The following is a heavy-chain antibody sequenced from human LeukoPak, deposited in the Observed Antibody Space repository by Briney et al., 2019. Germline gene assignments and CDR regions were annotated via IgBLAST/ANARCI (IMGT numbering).Heavy chain of an antibody. D-gene: IGHD1-26*01. Sequence: PGGSLRLSCAASGFTFSSYSMYWVRQAPGKGLEWVSSISSSSYIYYADSVKGRFTISRDNAKNSLYLQMNSLRAEDTAVYYCARRISGRYPTWGQGTLVTVSS. CDR3: ARRISGRYPT. V-gene: IGHV3-21*01. CDR2: ISSSSYI. J-gene: IGHJ5*02. CDR1: GFTFSSYS.